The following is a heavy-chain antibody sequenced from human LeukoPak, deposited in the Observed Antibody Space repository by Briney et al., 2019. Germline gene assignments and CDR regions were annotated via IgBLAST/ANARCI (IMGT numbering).Heavy chain of an antibody. D-gene: IGHD1-26*01. CDR2: IYYSGST. Sequence: PLETLSLTCTVSGGSVSSGNYYWSWIRQPPGKGLEWIGYIYYSGSTNYNPSLKSRVTISVDTSKNQFSLKLTSVTAADTAVYYCARGVGAVYWYFDLWGRGTLVTVSS. J-gene: IGHJ2*01. V-gene: IGHV4-61*01. CDR3: ARGVGAVYWYFDL. CDR1: GGSVSSGNYY.